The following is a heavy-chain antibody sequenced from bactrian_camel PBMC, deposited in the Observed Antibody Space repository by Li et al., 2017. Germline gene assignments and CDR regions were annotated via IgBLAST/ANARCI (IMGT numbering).Heavy chain of an antibody. CDR1: GFLSHDCV. V-gene: IGHV3S53*01. Sequence: VQLVESGGGLVQPGWSLRLSCAASGFLSHDCVIEYDRQATGRQREYVSSISPDGSSTYRSTVKGRFTISIDKSRDTVYLQMDSLKPEDTGLYSCKVGGASDYCQRTYWGQGTQVTVS. D-gene: IGHD3*01. CDR3: KVGGASDYCQRTY. CDR2: ISPDGSS. J-gene: IGHJ4*01.